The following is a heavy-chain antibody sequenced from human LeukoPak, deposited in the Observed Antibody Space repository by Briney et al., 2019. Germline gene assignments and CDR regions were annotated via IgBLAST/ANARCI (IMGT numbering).Heavy chain of an antibody. Sequence: SETLSLTCTVSGGSISSGSYYLSWIRQPAGKGLEWIGRIYTSGSTNYNPSLKSRVTISVDTSKNQFSLKLSSVTAADTAVYYCARDDRLTTVALYYYYYMDVWGKGTTVTVSS. CDR3: ARDDRLTTVALYYYYYMDV. CDR1: GGSISSGSYY. J-gene: IGHJ6*03. V-gene: IGHV4-61*02. D-gene: IGHD4-23*01. CDR2: IYTSGST.